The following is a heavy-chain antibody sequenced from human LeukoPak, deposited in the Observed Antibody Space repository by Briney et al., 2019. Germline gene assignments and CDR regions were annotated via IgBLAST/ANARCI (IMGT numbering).Heavy chain of an antibody. CDR1: GFTFSSYG. D-gene: IGHD3-22*01. CDR3: AREEYYYDSSGAPSGFDI. CDR2: IWYDGSNK. V-gene: IGHV3-33*01. J-gene: IGHJ3*02. Sequence: GSLRLSCAASGFTFSSYGMHWVRQAPGKGLEWVAVIWYDGSNKYYADSVKGRFTISRDNSKNTLYLQMNSLRAEDTAVYYCAREEYYYDSSGAPSGFDIWGQGTMVTVSS.